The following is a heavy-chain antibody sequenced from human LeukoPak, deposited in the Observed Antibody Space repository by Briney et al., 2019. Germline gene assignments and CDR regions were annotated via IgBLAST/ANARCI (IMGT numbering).Heavy chain of an antibody. CDR3: AKDLSSSSWLSFDY. CDR2: ISGSGGST. Sequence: PGGSLRLSCAASGFTFSSYAMSWVRQAPGKGLEWVSAISGSGGSTYYADSVKGRFTISRDNSKNTLYLQMNSLRAEDTAVYYRAKDLSSSSWLSFDYWGQGTLVTVSS. V-gene: IGHV3-23*01. J-gene: IGHJ4*02. D-gene: IGHD6-13*01. CDR1: GFTFSSYA.